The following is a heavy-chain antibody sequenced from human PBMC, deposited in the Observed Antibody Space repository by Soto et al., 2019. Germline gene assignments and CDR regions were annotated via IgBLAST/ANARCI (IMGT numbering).Heavy chain of an antibody. CDR2: ISAYNGNT. J-gene: IGHJ4*02. Sequence: QVQLVQSGAEVKKPGASVKVSCKASGYTFTSYGVTWVQQAPGQGPEWMGWISAYNGNTKYAQKLQGRVTMTADTSTSTASMELRSLRSADTAVYYCARNGVFLWFGVDYWGQGTLVTVSS. D-gene: IGHD3-10*01. CDR1: GYTFTSYG. CDR3: ARNGVFLWFGVDY. V-gene: IGHV1-18*01.